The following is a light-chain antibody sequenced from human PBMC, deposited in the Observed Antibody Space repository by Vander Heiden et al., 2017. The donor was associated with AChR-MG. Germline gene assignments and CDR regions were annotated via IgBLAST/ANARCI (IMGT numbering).Light chain of an antibody. V-gene: IGLV2-23*01. CDR3: CAYAGSTTWV. Sequence: QSALTHAASVSRSPGQSITISCTGTSSHVVMYNRVSWYQDHPGNAPKLMIYEGNKRPAGVANRCSGSESGNAAALTIAGLQDEDEADYYGCAYAGSTTWVFGGGTKRTVL. CDR2: EGN. CDR1: SSHVVMYNR. J-gene: IGLJ3*02.